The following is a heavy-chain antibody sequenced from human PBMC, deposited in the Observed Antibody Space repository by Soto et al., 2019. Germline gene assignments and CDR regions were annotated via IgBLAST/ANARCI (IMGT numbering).Heavy chain of an antibody. CDR3: ARDATWDVPY. J-gene: IGHJ4*02. CDR1: GGSISSYY. V-gene: IGHV4-59*01. D-gene: IGHD1-26*01. Sequence: LSLTCTVSGGSISSYYWSWIRQPPGKGLEWIGYIYYSGSTNYNPSLKSRVTISVDTSKNQFSLKLSSVTAADTAVYYCARDATWDVPYWGQGTLVTVSS. CDR2: IYYSGST.